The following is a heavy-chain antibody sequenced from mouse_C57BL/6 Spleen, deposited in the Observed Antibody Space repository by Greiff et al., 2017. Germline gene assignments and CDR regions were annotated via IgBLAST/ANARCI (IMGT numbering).Heavy chain of an antibody. CDR2: INPSTGGT. J-gene: IGHJ4*01. CDR1: GYSFTGYY. Sequence: VQLQQSGPELVKPGASVKISCKASGYSFTGYYMNWVKQSTEKSLEWIGEINPSTGGTTYNQKFKAKATLTVDKSSSTAYMQLKSLTSEDSAVDYCARSERPYYAMDYWGQGTSVTVSS. CDR3: ARSERPYYAMDY. D-gene: IGHD2-12*01. V-gene: IGHV1-42*01.